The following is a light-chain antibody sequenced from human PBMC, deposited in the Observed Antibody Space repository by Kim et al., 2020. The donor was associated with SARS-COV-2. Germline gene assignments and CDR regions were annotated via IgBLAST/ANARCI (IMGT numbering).Light chain of an antibody. CDR1: QDISSS. Sequence: SVGDRVIITCQASQDISSSLNWYQQKPGKAPELLIYDASNLETGVPSRFSGSGSGTDFTFTISSLQPEDFATYYCQQYANLPPFTFGGGSKVEIK. CDR2: DAS. V-gene: IGKV1-33*01. CDR3: QQYANLPPFT. J-gene: IGKJ4*01.